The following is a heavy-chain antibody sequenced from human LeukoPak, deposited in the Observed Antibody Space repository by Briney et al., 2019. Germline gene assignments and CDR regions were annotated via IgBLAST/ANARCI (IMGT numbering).Heavy chain of an antibody. J-gene: IGHJ4*02. D-gene: IGHD2-8*01. CDR2: IKHDGSGP. V-gene: IGHV3-7*01. Sequence: GGSLSLSCAVSGFTFSNYWMTWVRQAPGKGLEWVANIKHDGSGPSYLDSVRGRFTISRDNARNSLSLQMTSLRAEDTAVYYCARAREITVSGTDYFDCWGQGTLVTVSS. CDR3: ARAREITVSGTDYFDC. CDR1: GFTFSNYW.